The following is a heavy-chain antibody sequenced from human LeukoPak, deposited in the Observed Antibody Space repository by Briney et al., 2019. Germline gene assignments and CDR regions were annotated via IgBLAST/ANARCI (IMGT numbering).Heavy chain of an antibody. CDR1: GFTFSSYG. CDR2: ISYDGSNK. CDR3: ARYDWFDP. Sequence: GSLRLSCAASGFTFSSYGMHWVRQAPGKGLEWVAVISYDGSNKYYADSVKGRFTISRDNSKNTLYLQMNSLRAEDTAVYYCARYDWFDPWGQGTLVTVSS. V-gene: IGHV3-30*03. J-gene: IGHJ5*02.